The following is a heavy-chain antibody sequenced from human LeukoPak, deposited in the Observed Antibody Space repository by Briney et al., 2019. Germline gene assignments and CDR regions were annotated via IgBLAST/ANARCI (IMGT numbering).Heavy chain of an antibody. CDR1: GDSVSSGSHH. J-gene: IGHJ4*02. CDR3: ATSSAAGTYYFDY. V-gene: IGHV4-61*01. D-gene: IGHD6-13*01. Sequence: SETLSLTCTVSGDSVSSGSHHWSWIRQAPGKGLEWIGHNGNTEYNPSLKSRVTISVDTSKNQFSLKLSSVTAADTAVYYCATSSAAGTYYFDYWGQGTLVTVSS. CDR2: NGNT.